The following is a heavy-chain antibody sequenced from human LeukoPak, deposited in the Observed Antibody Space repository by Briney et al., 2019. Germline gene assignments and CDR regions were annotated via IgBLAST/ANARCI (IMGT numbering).Heavy chain of an antibody. CDR2: IYYSAST. D-gene: IGHD2-21*02. V-gene: IGHV4-34*01. CDR1: GGSFSGYY. J-gene: IGHJ2*01. Sequence: SETLSLTCAVYGGSFSGYYWGWIRQPPGKGLEWIGNIYYSASTYYNPSLMSRVTMSVDTSKNQFSLKLTSVTAADTAVYYCARLFCGGDCYRYWYFDLWGRGTLVTVSS. CDR3: ARLFCGGDCYRYWYFDL.